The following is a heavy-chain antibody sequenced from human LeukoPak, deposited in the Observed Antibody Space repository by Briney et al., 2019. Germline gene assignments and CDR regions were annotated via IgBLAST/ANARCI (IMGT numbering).Heavy chain of an antibody. J-gene: IGHJ5*02. CDR1: GGSISSSSYY. CDR3: ARGFINYYDSSGTNLGEWFDP. Sequence: SETLSLTCTVSGGSISSSSYYWGWIRQPPGKGLEWIGSIYYSGSTYYNPSLKSRVTISVDTSMNQFSLKLSSVTAADTAVYYCARGFINYYDSSGTNLGEWFDPWGQGTLVTVSS. D-gene: IGHD3-22*01. V-gene: IGHV4-39*01. CDR2: IYYSGST.